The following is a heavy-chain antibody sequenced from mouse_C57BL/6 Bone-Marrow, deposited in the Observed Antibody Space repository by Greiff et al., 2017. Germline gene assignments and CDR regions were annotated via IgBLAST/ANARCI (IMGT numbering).Heavy chain of an antibody. Sequence: EVLLVESGGGLVKPGGSLKLSCAASGFTFSSYTMSWVRQTPEKRLEWVATISGGGGNTYYPDNVKGRFTISRDNAKNTLYLQMSSLRSEDTALYYCARHGWDDYWGQGTTLTVSS. CDR2: ISGGGGNT. J-gene: IGHJ2*01. D-gene: IGHD4-1*01. V-gene: IGHV5-9*01. CDR3: ARHGWDDY. CDR1: GFTFSSYT.